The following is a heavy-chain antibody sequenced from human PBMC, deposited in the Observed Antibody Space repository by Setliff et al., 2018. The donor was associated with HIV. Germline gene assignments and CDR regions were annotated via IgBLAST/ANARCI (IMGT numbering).Heavy chain of an antibody. CDR3: TRDHTPPPNYDFWSGQIDLRNIFYYMDV. CDR1: GYSLTSYS. V-gene: IGHV7-4-1*01. J-gene: IGHJ6*03. Sequence: ASVKVSCKASGYSLTSYSINWVRQAPGQGPEWMGYINTNTGNPTYAQGFTGRFVFSEDTPVSTAYLQIFSLKAEDTAVYYCTRDHTPPPNYDFWSGQIDLRNIFYYMDVWGTGTPVTVSS. D-gene: IGHD3-3*01. CDR2: INTNTGNP.